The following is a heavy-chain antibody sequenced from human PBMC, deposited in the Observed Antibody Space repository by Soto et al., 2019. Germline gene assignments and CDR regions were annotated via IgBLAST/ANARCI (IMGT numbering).Heavy chain of an antibody. CDR3: PRRERYYGSPGWFDP. CDR1: GGSINDFAYY. CDR2: VYHNENT. Sequence: PSETLSLTCTVSGGSINDFAYYWGWIRQPPGKGLEWIGTVYHNENTYYNPSLKSRVTISVDTAKNQFSLNLRSVTAADTAIYFCPRRERYYGSPGWFDPWGQGALVTFSS. V-gene: IGHV4-39*01. J-gene: IGHJ5*02. D-gene: IGHD3-16*01.